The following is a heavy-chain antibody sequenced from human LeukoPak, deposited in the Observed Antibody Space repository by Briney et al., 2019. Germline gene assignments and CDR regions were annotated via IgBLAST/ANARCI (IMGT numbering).Heavy chain of an antibody. CDR3: ARDSRIAAAGTSSFDP. J-gene: IGHJ5*02. CDR2: INPNSGGT. V-gene: IGHV1-2*04. CDR1: GYTFTGYY. D-gene: IGHD6-13*01. Sequence: ASVKVSCKASGYTFTGYYMHWVRQAPGQGLEWMGWINPNSGGTNYAQKFQGWVTMTRDTSISTAYMELSRLRSDDTAVYYCARDSRIAAAGTSSFDPWGQGTLVTVSS.